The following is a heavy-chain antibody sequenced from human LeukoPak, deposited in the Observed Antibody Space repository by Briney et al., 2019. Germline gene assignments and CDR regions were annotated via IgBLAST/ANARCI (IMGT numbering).Heavy chain of an antibody. V-gene: IGHV4-34*01. CDR1: GGSFSGYY. J-gene: IGHJ1*01. CDR2: INHSGST. CDR3: ARGPNSSSWYRYFQH. D-gene: IGHD6-13*01. Sequence: SETLSLTCAVYGGSFSGYYWSWIRQPPGKGLEWIGEINHSGSTNYNPSLKSRITISVDTSKNQFSLKLSSVTAADTAVYYCARGPNSSSWYRYFQHWGQGTLVPVSS.